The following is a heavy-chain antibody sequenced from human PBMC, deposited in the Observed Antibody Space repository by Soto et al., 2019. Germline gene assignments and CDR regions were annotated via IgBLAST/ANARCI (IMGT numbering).Heavy chain of an antibody. CDR2: ISYDGSDK. CDR1: GFTFNSYG. Sequence: QVQLVESGGGVVQPGRSLRLSCGASGFTFNSYGMHWVRQAPGKGLEWVAVISYDGSDKYYADSVKGRFTISRDNSKNTLYLQMNSLRAEDTAVYYCSKDLDGLQGLVDSSFCFDYWGQGTLVTVSS. V-gene: IGHV3-30*18. J-gene: IGHJ4*02. D-gene: IGHD3-16*02. CDR3: SKDLDGLQGLVDSSFCFDY.